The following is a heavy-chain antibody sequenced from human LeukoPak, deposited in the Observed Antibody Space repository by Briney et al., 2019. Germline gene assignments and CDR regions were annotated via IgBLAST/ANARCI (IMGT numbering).Heavy chain of an antibody. J-gene: IGHJ4*02. CDR2: INAGNGNT. CDR1: GYTFTSYA. D-gene: IGHD4-17*01. CDR3: ARGNAVTSPFDY. V-gene: IGHV1-3*01. Sequence: ASVKVSCKASGYTFTSYAMHWVRQAPGQRLEWMGWINAGNGNTKYSQKSQGRVTITRDTSASTAYMELSSLRSEDTAVYYCARGNAVTSPFDYWGQGTLVTVSS.